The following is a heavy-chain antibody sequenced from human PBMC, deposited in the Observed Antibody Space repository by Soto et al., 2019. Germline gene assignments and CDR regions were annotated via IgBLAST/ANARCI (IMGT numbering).Heavy chain of an antibody. V-gene: IGHV3-15*07. D-gene: IGHD1-26*01. CDR2: IKSKTDGGTT. J-gene: IGHJ3*02. CDR3: TTDFERRWELLRGAFDI. Sequence: EVQLVESGGGLVKPGGSLRLSCAASGFTFSNAWMNWVRQAPGKGLEWVGRIKSKTDGGTTDYAAPVKGRFTISRDDSKNTLYLQMNSLKTEDTAVYYCTTDFERRWELLRGAFDIWGQGTMVTVSS. CDR1: GFTFSNAW.